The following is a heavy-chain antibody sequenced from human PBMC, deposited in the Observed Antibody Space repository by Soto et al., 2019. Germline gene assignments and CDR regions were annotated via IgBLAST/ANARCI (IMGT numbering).Heavy chain of an antibody. CDR2: IYHSGRT. J-gene: IGHJ4*02. CDR1: DGYSTNVYYY. V-gene: IGHV4-31*03. D-gene: IGHD2-15*01. CDR3: ARWVEVSLDYFDS. Sequence: SETLSLTCSVSDGYSTNVYYYWIWVRQNPGKGLEWIGHIYHSGRTYYRPSLKSRVTISVDTSKSQFSLNLSSVTAADTAVYYCARWVEVSLDYFDSWGQGTPVTVSS.